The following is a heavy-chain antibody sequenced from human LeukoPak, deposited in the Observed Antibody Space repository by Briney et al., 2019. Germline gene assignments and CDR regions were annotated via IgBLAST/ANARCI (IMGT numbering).Heavy chain of an antibody. CDR3: ARVLAGATYFDY. CDR2: ISSSGSTM. J-gene: IGHJ4*01. D-gene: IGHD1-26*01. CDR1: GFTFSRYE. V-gene: IGHV3-48*03. Sequence: PGGSLRLSCAASGFTFSRYEMNWVRQAPGKGLEWLSYISSSGSTMYYADSVKGRITISRDNAKNSLYLQMNSLRVEDTAVYYCARVLAGATYFDYWGQGTLVTVSS.